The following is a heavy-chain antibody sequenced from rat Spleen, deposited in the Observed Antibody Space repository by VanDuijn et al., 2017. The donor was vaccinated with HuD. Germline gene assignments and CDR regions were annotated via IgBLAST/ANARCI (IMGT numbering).Heavy chain of an antibody. D-gene: IGHD1-11*01. Sequence: QVQMKETGPGLVQTTQTLSVTCTVSGFSLTSYGVHWVRQAPGKGREWMGVIWGDGNTNYNSALKARLNISRDTSKSQVFLTMNSLQTDDTAVYYCAELTSDFWGPGTMVTVSS. CDR2: IWGDGNT. J-gene: IGHJ1*01. V-gene: IGHV2-77*01. CDR1: GFSLTSYG. CDR3: AELTSDF.